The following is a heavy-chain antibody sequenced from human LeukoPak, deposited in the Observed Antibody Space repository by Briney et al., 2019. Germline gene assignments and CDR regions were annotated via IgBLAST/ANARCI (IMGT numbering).Heavy chain of an antibody. V-gene: IGHV1-69*13. D-gene: IGHD6-19*01. Sequence: ASVTVSFKASGYTFTSYGISWVRQAPGQGLEWMGGIIPIFGTANYAQKFQGRVTITAGESTSTAYMELSSLRSEDTAVYYCAREAAVAGTYYYGMDVWGQGTTVTVSS. J-gene: IGHJ6*02. CDR2: IIPIFGTA. CDR1: GYTFTSYG. CDR3: AREAAVAGTYYYGMDV.